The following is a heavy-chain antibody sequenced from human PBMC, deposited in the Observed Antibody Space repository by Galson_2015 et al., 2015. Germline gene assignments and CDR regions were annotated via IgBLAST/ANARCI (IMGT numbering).Heavy chain of an antibody. CDR3: AALWGSYRYETTSSFDY. J-gene: IGHJ4*02. D-gene: IGHD3-16*02. CDR2: ISYDGSNK. Sequence: LRLSCAASGFTFSSYAMHWVRQAPGKGLEWVAVISYDGSNKYYADSVKGRFTISRDNSKNTLYLQMNSLRAEDTSVYYCAALWGSYRYETTSSFDYWGQGTLVTVSS. V-gene: IGHV3-30-3*01. CDR1: GFTFSSYA.